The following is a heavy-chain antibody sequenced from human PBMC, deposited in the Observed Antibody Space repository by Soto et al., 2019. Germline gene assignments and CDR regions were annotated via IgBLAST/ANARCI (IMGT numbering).Heavy chain of an antibody. D-gene: IGHD3-9*01. J-gene: IGHJ4*02. Sequence: SETLSLTCAVYGGSFSDYFWSWIRQPPGKGLEWIGEINHSGSTNYNPSLKSRVTISVDTSKNQFSLKLSSVTAADTAVYYCARGGSYDILTGYAYQLEFDHWGQGTLVTVSS. CDR1: GGSFSDYF. V-gene: IGHV4-34*01. CDR3: ARGGSYDILTGYAYQLEFDH. CDR2: INHSGST.